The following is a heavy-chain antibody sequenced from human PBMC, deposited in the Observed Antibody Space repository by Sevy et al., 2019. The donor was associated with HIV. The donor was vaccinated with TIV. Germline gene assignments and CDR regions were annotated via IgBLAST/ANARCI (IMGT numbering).Heavy chain of an antibody. D-gene: IGHD3-22*01. J-gene: IGHJ4*02. CDR3: ARGQYYDSSVYYYGGYYFDY. Sequence: SETLSLTCTVSGGSISSYYWSWIRQPPGKGLEWIGYIYYSGSTNYNPSLKSRVTISVDMSKNQFSLKLSSVTAADTAVYYCARGQYYDSSVYYYGGYYFDYWGQGPLVTVSS. CDR1: GGSISSYY. V-gene: IGHV4-59*01. CDR2: IYYSGST.